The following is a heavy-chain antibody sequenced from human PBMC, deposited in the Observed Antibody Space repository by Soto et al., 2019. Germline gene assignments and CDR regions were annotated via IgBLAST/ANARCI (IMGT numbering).Heavy chain of an antibody. D-gene: IGHD2-2*01. V-gene: IGHV3-21*01. Sequence: GGSLRLSCAASGFTFSSYSMNWVRQAPGKGLEWVSSISSSSSYIYYADSVKGRFTISRDNAKNSLDLQMNSLRAEDTAVYYCARRLQYQLPTYSIYYYYGMDVWGQGTTVTVSS. CDR1: GFTFSSYS. CDR2: ISSSSSYI. J-gene: IGHJ6*02. CDR3: ARRLQYQLPTYSIYYYYGMDV.